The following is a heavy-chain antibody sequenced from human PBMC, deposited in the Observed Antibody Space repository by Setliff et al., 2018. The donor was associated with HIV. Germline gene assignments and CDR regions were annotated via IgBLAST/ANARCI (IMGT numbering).Heavy chain of an antibody. D-gene: IGHD3-22*01. CDR3: AREIPYSYGGRGHPL. Sequence: SETLSLTCTVSGGSISSYYWSWIRQPPWKGLEWIGYIYTSGSVNYNPSLNSRVTISVDTSKNQFSLTVSSVTAADTAVYYCAREIPYSYGGRGHPLWGQGTLVTVSS. J-gene: IGHJ4*02. CDR2: IYTSGSV. V-gene: IGHV4-4*09. CDR1: GGSISSYY.